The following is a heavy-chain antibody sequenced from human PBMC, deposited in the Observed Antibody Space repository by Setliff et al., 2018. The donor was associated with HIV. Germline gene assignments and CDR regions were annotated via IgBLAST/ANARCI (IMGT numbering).Heavy chain of an antibody. V-gene: IGHV4-34*01. CDR3: NIYYYYYMDV. CDR1: GGSFSGYY. Sequence: SETLSLTCAVYGGSFSGYYWSWIRQPPGKGLEWIGEINHSGSTNYIPSLKSRVTISVDTSKNQFSLKLSSVTAADTAVYYCNIYYYYYMDVWGKGTTVTVSS. CDR2: INHSGST. J-gene: IGHJ6*03.